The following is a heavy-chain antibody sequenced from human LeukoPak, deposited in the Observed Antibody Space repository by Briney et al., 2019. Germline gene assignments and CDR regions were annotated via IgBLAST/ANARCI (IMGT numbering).Heavy chain of an antibody. CDR2: IYGADYTT. D-gene: IGHD1-7*01. V-gene: IGHV5-51*01. CDR3: GRRPGGTPTFDY. J-gene: IGHJ4*02. Sequence: GESLKISCKGSGYIFTSYWIGWVRQMPGKGLEWMGVIYGADYTTIYSPPFHGQITISADKSISTAYLQWTSLKASDTAMYYCGRRPGGTPTFDYWGQGALVTVSS. CDR1: GYIFTSYW.